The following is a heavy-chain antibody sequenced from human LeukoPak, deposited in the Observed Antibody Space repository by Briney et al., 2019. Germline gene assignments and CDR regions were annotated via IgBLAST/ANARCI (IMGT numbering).Heavy chain of an antibody. J-gene: IGHJ6*04. CDR1: GYTFTSYD. CDR3: ARGLDFWSGAPMDV. Sequence: ASVKVSCKASGYTFTSYDINWVRQATGQGLEWMGWMNPNSGNTGYAQKFQGRVTMTRNTSISTAYMELSSLRSEDTAVYYCARGLDFWSGAPMDVWGKGTTVTVSS. CDR2: MNPNSGNT. V-gene: IGHV1-8*01. D-gene: IGHD3-3*01.